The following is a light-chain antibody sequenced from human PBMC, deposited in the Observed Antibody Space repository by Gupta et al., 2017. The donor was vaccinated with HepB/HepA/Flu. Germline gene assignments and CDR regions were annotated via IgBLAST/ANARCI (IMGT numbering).Light chain of an antibody. Sequence: EIVVTQSPATLSLSPGERATLSCRASQSISSYLAWYQQKPGQAPRLLIYDASNRATGIPARFSGSGYGTDFTLTISSREPEDFAIYYCQQRLSWPPLTFGGGTKVEIK. CDR3: QQRLSWPPLT. CDR2: DAS. V-gene: IGKV3-11*01. CDR1: QSISSY. J-gene: IGKJ4*01.